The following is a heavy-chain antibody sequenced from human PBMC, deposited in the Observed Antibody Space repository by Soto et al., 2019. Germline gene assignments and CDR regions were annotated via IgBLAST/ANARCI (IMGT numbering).Heavy chain of an antibody. D-gene: IGHD6-13*01. V-gene: IGHV3-21*01. CDR3: ARYPGSRGNYYFDF. J-gene: IGHJ4*02. CDR1: GFTFTTYS. CDR2: ISSSSTYI. Sequence: EVQLVESGGGLVKPGGSLRLSCEASGFTFTTYSLNWVRQVPGKGLELVSSISSSSTYIYYSDSVRGRFTISRDNAKNSLYLQMNSLRAEDTAVYYCARYPGSRGNYYFDFWGQGTLVTVSS.